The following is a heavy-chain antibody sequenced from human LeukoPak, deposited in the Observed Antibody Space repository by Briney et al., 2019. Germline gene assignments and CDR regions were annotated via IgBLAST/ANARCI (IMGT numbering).Heavy chain of an antibody. V-gene: IGHV4-34*01. CDR3: ARVYSSGWYYFDY. CDR1: GGSFSGYY. Sequence: PSETLSLTCAVYGGSFSGYYWSWIRQPPGKGLEWIGEINNSGSTNYNPSLKSRVTISVDTSKNQFSLKLSSVTAADTAVYYCARVYSSGWYYFDYWGQGTLVTVSS. D-gene: IGHD6-19*01. J-gene: IGHJ4*02. CDR2: INNSGST.